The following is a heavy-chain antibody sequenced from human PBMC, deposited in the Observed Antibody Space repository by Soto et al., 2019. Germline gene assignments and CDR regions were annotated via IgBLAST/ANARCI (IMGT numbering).Heavy chain of an antibody. CDR3: ARAIEMATIGWFDP. V-gene: IGHV5-51*01. J-gene: IGHJ5*02. CDR1: GYSFTSYW. D-gene: IGHD5-12*01. Sequence: GAEVKKPGESLQISCKASGYSFTSYWIGWVRQMPGKGLEWMGIIYPGDSDTRYRPSLLGQVTISADKSISTAYLQWSSLKASDTAIYYCARAIEMATIGWFDPWGQGTLVTVSS. CDR2: IYPGDSDT.